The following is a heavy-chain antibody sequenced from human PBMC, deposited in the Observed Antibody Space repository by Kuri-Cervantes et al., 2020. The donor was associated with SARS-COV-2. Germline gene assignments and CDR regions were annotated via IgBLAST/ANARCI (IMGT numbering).Heavy chain of an antibody. CDR3: ARDPPLYGSGSHNWFDP. CDR2: INSYGSST. Sequence: GESLKISCAASGFTFSSYWMHWVRQAPGKGLVWVSRINSYGSSTSYADSVKGRFTISRDNAKNTLYLQMDSLRAEDTAVYYRARDPPLYGSGSHNWFDPWGQGTLVTVSS. CDR1: GFTFSSYW. J-gene: IGHJ5*02. D-gene: IGHD3-10*01. V-gene: IGHV3-74*01.